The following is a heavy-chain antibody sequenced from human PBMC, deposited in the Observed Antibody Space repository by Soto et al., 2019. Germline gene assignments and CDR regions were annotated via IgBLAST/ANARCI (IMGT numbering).Heavy chain of an antibody. V-gene: IGHV3-33*01. D-gene: IGHD6-19*01. Sequence: QVQLVESGGGVVQPGRSLRLSCAASGFTFSSYGMHWVRQAPGKGLEWVAVIWYDGSNKYYADSVKGRFTISRDNSKTTLYLQMNSLRAEDTAVYYCARGIAVAGHFDYWGQGTLVTVSS. CDR2: IWYDGSNK. CDR1: GFTFSSYG. J-gene: IGHJ4*02. CDR3: ARGIAVAGHFDY.